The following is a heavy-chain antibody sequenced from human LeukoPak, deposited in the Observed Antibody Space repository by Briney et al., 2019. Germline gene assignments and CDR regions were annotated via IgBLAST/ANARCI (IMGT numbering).Heavy chain of an antibody. CDR2: ISGSGGST. CDR3: AKDRPGAADTTNYYYYGMDV. CDR1: GFTFSSYA. V-gene: IGHV3-23*01. D-gene: IGHD6-13*01. Sequence: PGGSLRLSCAASGFTFSSYAMSWVRQAPGKGLEWVSAISGSGGSTYYADSVKGRFTISRDNSKNTLYLQMNSLRAEDTAVYYCAKDRPGAADTTNYYYYGMDVWGQGTTVTVSS. J-gene: IGHJ6*02.